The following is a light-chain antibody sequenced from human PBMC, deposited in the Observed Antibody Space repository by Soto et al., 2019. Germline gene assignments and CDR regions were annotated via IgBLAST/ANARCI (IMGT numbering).Light chain of an antibody. J-gene: IGKJ1*01. CDR3: QHYGGVWT. Sequence: DIQMTQSPSTLSGSLGDRVTXAFRASQSISNRLAWYQQKPGKAPKVLIYDASSLESGVPSGFSGSGSATEFILTISSLQPDDFATYHCQHYGGVWTFGQGTKVDIK. V-gene: IGKV1-5*01. CDR2: DAS. CDR1: QSISNR.